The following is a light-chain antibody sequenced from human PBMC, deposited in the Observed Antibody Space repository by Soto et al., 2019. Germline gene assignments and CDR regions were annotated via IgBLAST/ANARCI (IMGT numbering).Light chain of an antibody. V-gene: IGKV3-20*01. CDR3: QQYHTFSRT. J-gene: IGKJ1*01. CDR2: GAS. CDR1: QSVSSSY. Sequence: EIVLTQSPGTLSLSPGERATLFCRASQSVSSSYLAWYQQKPGQAPRLLIYGASSRATGIPDRFSGSGSGTEFTLTISSLQPDDFATYYCQQYHTFSRTFGQGTKVDIK.